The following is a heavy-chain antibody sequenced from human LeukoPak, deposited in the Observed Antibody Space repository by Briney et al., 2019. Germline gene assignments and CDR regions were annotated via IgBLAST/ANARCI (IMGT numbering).Heavy chain of an antibody. CDR3: AKVSGYSSSRGYFDY. CDR2: ISYDGSNK. Sequence: GRSLRLSCAASGFTFSSYAMHWVRQAPGKGLEWVAVISYDGSNKYYADSVKGRFTISRDNSKNTLYLQMNSLRAEDTAVYYCAKVSGYSSSRGYFDYWGQGTLVTVSS. D-gene: IGHD6-13*01. J-gene: IGHJ4*02. V-gene: IGHV3-30-3*01. CDR1: GFTFSSYA.